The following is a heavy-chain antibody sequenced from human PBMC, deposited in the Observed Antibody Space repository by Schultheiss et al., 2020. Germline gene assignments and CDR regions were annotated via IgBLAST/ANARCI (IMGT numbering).Heavy chain of an antibody. CDR2: ISYDGSNK. J-gene: IGHJ4*02. CDR1: GFTFSSYG. D-gene: IGHD2-2*01. V-gene: IGHV3-30*18. Sequence: GESLKISCAASGFTFSSYGMHWVRQAPGKGLEWVAVISYDGSNKYYADSVKGRFTISRDNSKNTLYLQMNSLRAEDTAVYYCAKEGDVYCSSTSCRPADYWGQGTLVTVSS. CDR3: AKEGDVYCSSTSCRPADY.